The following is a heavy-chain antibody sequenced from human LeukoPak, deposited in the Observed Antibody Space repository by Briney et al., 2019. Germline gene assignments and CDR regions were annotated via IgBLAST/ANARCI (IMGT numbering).Heavy chain of an antibody. CDR1: GGSISNYL. J-gene: IGHJ4*02. V-gene: IGHV4-4*07. CDR2: IYTSGRT. Sequence: PSETLSLTCNVSGGSISNYLWSWIRQPAGKGLEWIGHIYTSGRTNYSPSLKSRVTMSIDTSNNQFSLKLTSVTAADTAVYYCARDRPTPSYYDSSNYAKVLDSWGQGTLVTVSS. CDR3: ARDRPTPSYYDSSNYAKVLDS. D-gene: IGHD3-22*01.